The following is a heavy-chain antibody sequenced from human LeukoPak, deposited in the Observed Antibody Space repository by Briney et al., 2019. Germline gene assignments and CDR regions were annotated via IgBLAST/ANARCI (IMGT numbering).Heavy chain of an antibody. Sequence: GGSLRLSCAASGFTFSSYEMNWVRQAPGKGLEWVSYISSSGSTIYYADSVKGRFTISRDNAKNSLYLQMNSLRAEDTAVYYCARALWAYCSSTSCYGEGDAFDIWGQGTMVTVST. J-gene: IGHJ3*02. D-gene: IGHD2-2*01. CDR2: ISSSGSTI. CDR1: GFTFSSYE. CDR3: ARALWAYCSSTSCYGEGDAFDI. V-gene: IGHV3-48*03.